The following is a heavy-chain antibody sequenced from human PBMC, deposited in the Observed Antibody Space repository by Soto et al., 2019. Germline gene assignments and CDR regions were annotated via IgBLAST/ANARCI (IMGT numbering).Heavy chain of an antibody. J-gene: IGHJ3*02. Sequence: SLRLSCAASGFTFSSYEMNWVRQAPGKGLEWVSYISSSGSTIYYADSVKGRFTISRDNAKNSLYLQMNSLRAEDTAVYYCARAARITMIVNDAFDIWGQGTMVTVSS. V-gene: IGHV3-48*03. CDR3: ARAARITMIVNDAFDI. CDR2: ISSSGSTI. D-gene: IGHD3-22*01. CDR1: GFTFSSYE.